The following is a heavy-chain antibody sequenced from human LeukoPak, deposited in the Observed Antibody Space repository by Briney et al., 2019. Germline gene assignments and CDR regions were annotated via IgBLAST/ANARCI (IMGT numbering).Heavy chain of an antibody. CDR1: GDTFTSYG. Sequence: APVKVSCKASGDTFTSYGISWVRQAPGQGLEWMGWISAYNGNTNYAQKLQGRVTMTTDTSTSTACMELRSLRSDDTAVYYCARPTDPSQFDYWGQGTLVTVSS. D-gene: IGHD4-17*01. J-gene: IGHJ4*02. CDR3: ARPTDPSQFDY. CDR2: ISAYNGNT. V-gene: IGHV1-18*01.